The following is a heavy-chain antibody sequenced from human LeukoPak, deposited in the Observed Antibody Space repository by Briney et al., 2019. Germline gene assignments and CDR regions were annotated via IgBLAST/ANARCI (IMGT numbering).Heavy chain of an antibody. CDR1: GGSFNGYY. V-gene: IGHV4-34*01. CDR3: AMEPYYGSGSYWKPHVDY. CDR2: INHSGST. J-gene: IGHJ4*02. Sequence: SETLSLTCAVYGGSFNGYYWSWIRQPPGKGLEWIGEINHSGSTNYNPSLKSRVTISVDTSKNQFSLKLSSVTAADTAVYYCAMEPYYGSGSYWKPHVDYWGQGTLVTVSS. D-gene: IGHD3-10*01.